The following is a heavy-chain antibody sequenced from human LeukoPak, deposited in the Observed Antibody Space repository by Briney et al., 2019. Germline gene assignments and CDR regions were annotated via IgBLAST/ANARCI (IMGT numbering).Heavy chain of an antibody. CDR1: GGSISSGGYY. V-gene: IGHV4-31*03. CDR2: IYYSGST. CDR3: ARGWGGIAAAGKD. D-gene: IGHD6-13*01. Sequence: SETLSLTCTVSGGSISSGGYYWSWIRQHPGKGLEWIGYIYYSGSTYYNPSLKSRVTISVDTSKNQFSLKLSSVTAADTAVYYCARGWGGIAAAGKDWGQGTLVTVSS. J-gene: IGHJ4*02.